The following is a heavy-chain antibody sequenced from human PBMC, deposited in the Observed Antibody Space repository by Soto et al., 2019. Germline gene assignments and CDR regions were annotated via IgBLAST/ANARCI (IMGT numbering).Heavy chain of an antibody. J-gene: IGHJ4*02. CDR2: IYYSGST. CDR3: ARSSPRVVSPWDY. V-gene: IGHV4-59*01. Sequence: QVQLQESGPGLVKPSETLSLTCIVSGGSIISYYWSWIRQPPGKGLEWIGHIYYSGSTNYNPSLKSRVTISVDTSKNHFSLKLSSVTAADTAVYYCARSSPRVVSPWDYWGQGTLVTDSS. D-gene: IGHD3-3*01. CDR1: GGSIISYY.